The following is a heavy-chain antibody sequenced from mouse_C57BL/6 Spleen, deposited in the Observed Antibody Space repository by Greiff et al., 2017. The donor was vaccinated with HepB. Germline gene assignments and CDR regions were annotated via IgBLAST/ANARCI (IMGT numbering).Heavy chain of an antibody. J-gene: IGHJ1*03. Sequence: VQLVESGPGLVQPSQSLSITCTVSGFSLTSYGVHWVRQSPGKGLEWLGVIWSGGSTDYNAAFISRLSISTDNSKSQVFFKMNSLQADDTAIYYCARKGDSNYEYFDVWGTGTTVTVSS. V-gene: IGHV2-2*01. D-gene: IGHD2-5*01. CDR3: ARKGDSNYEYFDV. CDR1: GFSLTSYG. CDR2: IWSGGST.